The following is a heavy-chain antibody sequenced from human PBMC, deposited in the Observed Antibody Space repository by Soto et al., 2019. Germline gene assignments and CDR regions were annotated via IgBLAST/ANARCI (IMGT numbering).Heavy chain of an antibody. CDR2: ISSSSSTI. CDR3: ARYAYYDFWSGYYTTYYYYMDV. J-gene: IGHJ6*03. V-gene: IGHV3-48*01. CDR1: GFTFSSYS. Sequence: EVQLVESGGGLVQPGGSLRLSCAASGFTFSSYSMNRVRQAPGKGLEWVSYISSSSSTIYYADSVKGRFTISRDNAKNSLYLQMNSLRAEDTAVYYCARYAYYDFWSGYYTTYYYYMDVWGKGTTVTVSS. D-gene: IGHD3-3*01.